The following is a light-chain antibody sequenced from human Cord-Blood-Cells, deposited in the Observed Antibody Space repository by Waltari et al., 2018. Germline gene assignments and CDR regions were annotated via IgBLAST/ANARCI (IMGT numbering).Light chain of an antibody. CDR1: SSDVGSYNL. CDR3: CSYAGRSTSV. J-gene: IGLJ3*02. Sequence: QSALTQPASVSGSPGQWTTISCLGTSSDVGSYNLVSCYQQHPGKAPKLIIYEGSKRPSGVSNRFSGSKSGNTTSLTISGLQAENEADYYCCSYAGRSTSVFGGGTKLTVL. V-gene: IGLV2-23*01. CDR2: EGS.